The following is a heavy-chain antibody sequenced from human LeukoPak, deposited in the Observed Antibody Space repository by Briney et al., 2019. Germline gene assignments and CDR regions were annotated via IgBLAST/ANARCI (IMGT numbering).Heavy chain of an antibody. V-gene: IGHV3-23*01. CDR2: ISGGGGTT. CDR1: GFTFSSYA. CDR3: AKGVRGYYYYYMDV. J-gene: IGHJ6*03. Sequence: GGSLRLSCAASGFTFSSYAMSWVRQAPGKGLEWVSVISGGGGTTYYADSVKGRFIISRDNSKNTLYLHMNSLRAEDTAVYYCAKGVRGYYYYYMDVWGKGTTVTVSS.